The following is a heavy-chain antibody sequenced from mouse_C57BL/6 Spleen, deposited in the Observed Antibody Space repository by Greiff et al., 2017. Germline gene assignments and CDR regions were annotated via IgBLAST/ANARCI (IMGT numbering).Heavy chain of an antibody. CDR1: GYTFTSYW. CDR3: ARRGGGYQGAMDD. CDR2: IHPNSGST. Sequence: QVQLQQPGAELVKPGASVKLSCKASGYTFTSYWMHWVKQRPGQGLEWIGMIHPNSGSTNYNEKFKSKATLTVDKSSSTAYMQLSSLTSEDSAVYYCARRGGGYQGAMDDWGQGTSVTVSS. V-gene: IGHV1-64*01. D-gene: IGHD2-2*01. J-gene: IGHJ4*01.